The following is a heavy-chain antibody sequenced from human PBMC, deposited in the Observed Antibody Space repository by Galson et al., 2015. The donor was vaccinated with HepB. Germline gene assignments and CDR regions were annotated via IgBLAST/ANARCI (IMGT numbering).Heavy chain of an antibody. J-gene: IGHJ4*02. CDR3: ARNRGYYFDY. CDR1: GGSISSSNW. Sequence: ETLSLTCAVSGGSISSSNWWTWVRQPPGKGLEWIGEIYHGGSTNYNPSLKSRGTISVDTSKNQFSLKLTSVTAADTAVYYCARNRGYYFDYWGQGTLVTVSA. V-gene: IGHV4-4*02. CDR2: IYHGGST.